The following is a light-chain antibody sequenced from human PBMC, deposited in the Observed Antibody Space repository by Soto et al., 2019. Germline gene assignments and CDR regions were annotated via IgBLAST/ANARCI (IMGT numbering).Light chain of an antibody. CDR1: QSVSSRS. CDR3: QQYVTSPLT. J-gene: IGKJ3*01. Sequence: EIVMTQSPDTLSVSPWERATLSCRASQSVSSRSLAWYQQKPGQAPRLLIYGASSRATGIPDRFSGSGSGTDFTLTISRLEPEDFAVYYCQQYVTSPLTFGPGTKVDIK. V-gene: IGKV3-20*01. CDR2: GAS.